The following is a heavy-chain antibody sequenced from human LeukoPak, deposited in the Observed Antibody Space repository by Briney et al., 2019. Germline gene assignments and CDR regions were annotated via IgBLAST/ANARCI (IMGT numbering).Heavy chain of an antibody. Sequence: GGSLRLSCAASGFTFSAYDMQWVRQAPGKGPELVSGISRSGSTYYRDSVKGRFTISRDNYKNTLYLQMNSLRAEDTAVYYCAKGGYFAFDIWGQGTMVTVSS. CDR2: ISRSGST. CDR3: AKGGYFAFDI. V-gene: IGHV3-23*01. J-gene: IGHJ3*02. D-gene: IGHD2-2*03. CDR1: GFTFSAYD.